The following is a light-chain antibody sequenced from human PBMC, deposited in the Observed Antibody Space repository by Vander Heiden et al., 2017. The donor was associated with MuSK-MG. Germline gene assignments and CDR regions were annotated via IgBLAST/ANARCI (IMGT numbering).Light chain of an antibody. CDR2: EVS. CDR1: STDVGTFNF. Sequence: SARTQPASVSGSPGPSITISSTGTSTDVGTFNFVSWYQQHPGKAPKLMISEVSKRPSGVSTRFSGSKSGNTASLTISGLQAEDDADYYCCSYADIFTYVFGRGTKVTVL. V-gene: IGLV2-23*02. CDR3: CSYADIFTYV. J-gene: IGLJ1*01.